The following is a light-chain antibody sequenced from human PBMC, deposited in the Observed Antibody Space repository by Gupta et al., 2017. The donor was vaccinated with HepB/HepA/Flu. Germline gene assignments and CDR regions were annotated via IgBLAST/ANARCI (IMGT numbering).Light chain of an antibody. CDR2: GAS. V-gene: IGKV3-15*01. CDR3: QQYNNWPPLT. J-gene: IGKJ4*01. Sequence: IVLTQSPPTLSVAHRESTTSPSRAGPRVSSNLAWYQQKPAQAPRLLIYGASTRATGIPARFSGSGSGTKFTLTISSLQSEDFAVYYCQQYNNWPPLTFGGGTKVEIK. CDR1: PRVSSN.